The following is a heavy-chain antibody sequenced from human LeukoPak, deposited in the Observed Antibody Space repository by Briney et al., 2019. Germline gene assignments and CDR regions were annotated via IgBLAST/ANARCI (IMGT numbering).Heavy chain of an antibody. CDR2: INSDGSST. V-gene: IGHV3-74*01. CDR1: GLPSSSHW. Sequence: GGPLRHSCEASGLPSSSHWMHGVRQAPGKGRVWVSRINSDGSSTSYADSVKGRFTISRDNAKNTLYLQMNSLRVEDTAVYYCVRDLFYGMDVWGQGTTVTVSS. D-gene: IGHD2-21*01. J-gene: IGHJ6*02. CDR3: VRDLFYGMDV.